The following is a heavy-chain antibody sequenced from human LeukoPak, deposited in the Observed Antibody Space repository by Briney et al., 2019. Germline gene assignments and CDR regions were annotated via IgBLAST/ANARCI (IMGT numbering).Heavy chain of an antibody. V-gene: IGHV3-7*01. J-gene: IGHJ4*02. Sequence: GGSRRLSCVASGFTFSHYWMTWVRQAPGKGLEWVANIKEDGSVKYYVDSVKGRFTISRDNTRNSLYLQMNSLRAEDTAVYYCARIGYSSSSNDYWGQGTLVTVSS. CDR3: ARIGYSSSSNDY. CDR1: GFTFSHYW. D-gene: IGHD6-6*01. CDR2: IKEDGSVK.